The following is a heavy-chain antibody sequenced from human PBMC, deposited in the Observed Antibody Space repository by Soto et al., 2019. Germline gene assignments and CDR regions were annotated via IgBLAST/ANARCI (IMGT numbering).Heavy chain of an antibody. V-gene: IGHV1-24*01. J-gene: IGHJ6*02. CDR2: SDPEDGET. CDR1: GYTLTELS. Sequence: QVQLVQSGAEVKKPGASVKVSCKVSGYTLTELSMHWVRLAPGKGLEWMGGSDPEDGETIYAQKFQGRVTMTEDTSTDTAYLELRSLRSEDTAVYYCATHWWVDTAMVTYYYYYGMDVWGQGTTVTVSS. D-gene: IGHD5-18*01. CDR3: ATHWWVDTAMVTYYYYYGMDV.